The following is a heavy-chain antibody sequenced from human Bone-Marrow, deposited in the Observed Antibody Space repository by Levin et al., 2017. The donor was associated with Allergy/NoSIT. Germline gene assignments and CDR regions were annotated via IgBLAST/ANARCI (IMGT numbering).Heavy chain of an antibody. V-gene: IGHV3-15*01. D-gene: IGHD2-2*02. CDR1: GFTFSNAW. CDR2: IKSKTDGGTT. Sequence: RAGGSLRLSCAASGFTFSNAWMSWVRQAPGKGLEWVGRIKSKTDGGTTDYAAPVKGRFTISRDDSKNTLYLQMNSLKTEDTAVYYCTTGPQPATAIPGFFNDHPIPDYWGQGTLVTVSS. J-gene: IGHJ4*02. CDR3: TTGPQPATAIPGFFNDHPIPDY.